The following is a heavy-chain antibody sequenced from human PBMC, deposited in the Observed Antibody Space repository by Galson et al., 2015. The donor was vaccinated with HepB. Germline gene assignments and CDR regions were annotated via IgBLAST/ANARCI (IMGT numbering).Heavy chain of an antibody. D-gene: IGHD3-3*01. Sequence: PALVKPTQTLTLTCTFSGFSLSSNGVGVGWIRQPPGKALEWLALIYWDDDKRYSPSLKSRLTITKDTSRNQVVLTMTNMDPVDTATYYCAHRHNNEWRTWYFDLWGSGTLVTVSS. CDR1: GFSLSSNGVG. J-gene: IGHJ2*01. V-gene: IGHV2-5*02. CDR3: AHRHNNEWRTWYFDL. CDR2: IYWDDDK.